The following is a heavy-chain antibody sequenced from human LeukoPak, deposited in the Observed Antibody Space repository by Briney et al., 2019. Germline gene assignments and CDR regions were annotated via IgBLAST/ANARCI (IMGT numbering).Heavy chain of an antibody. CDR2: IKEDGSEK. Sequence: GGSLRLSCAASGFTFSRSWMHWVRQAPGKGLEWLASIKEDGSEKDYVDSVKGRFTISRDNAKNSLYLKMNSLRAQDTAMYYCARDELAYGDYSHLGFDYWGQGTLVTVSS. CDR3: ARDELAYGDYSHLGFDY. V-gene: IGHV3-7*01. D-gene: IGHD4-17*01. CDR1: GFTFSRSW. J-gene: IGHJ4*02.